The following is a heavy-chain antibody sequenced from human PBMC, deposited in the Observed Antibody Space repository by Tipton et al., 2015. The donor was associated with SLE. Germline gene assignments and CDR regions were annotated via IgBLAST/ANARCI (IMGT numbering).Heavy chain of an antibody. J-gene: IGHJ5*02. CDR1: GGSISSGDYY. D-gene: IGHD6-19*01. V-gene: IGHV4-30-4*01. CDR3: ARDEGREQWLSS. Sequence: TLSLTCTVSGGSISSGDYYWSWIRQPPGKGLEWIGYIYTSGSTNYNPSLKSRVTISVDTSKNQFSLKLSSVTAADTAVYYCARDEGREQWLSSWGQGTLVTVSS. CDR2: IYTSGST.